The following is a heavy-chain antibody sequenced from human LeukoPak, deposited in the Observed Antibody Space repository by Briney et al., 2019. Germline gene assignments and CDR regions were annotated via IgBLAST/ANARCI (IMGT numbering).Heavy chain of an antibody. D-gene: IGHD6-13*01. CDR2: IKQDGSEK. CDR3: ASAAGPFDN. J-gene: IGHJ4*02. V-gene: IGHV3-7*01. CDR1: GFTFSSYW. Sequence: GGSLRLSCAASGFTFSSYWMSWVRQAPGKGLEWVANIKQDGSEKYCVDSVKGRFTISRDNSKNTLYLQMNSLRAEDTAVYYCASAAGPFDNWGQGTLVTVSS.